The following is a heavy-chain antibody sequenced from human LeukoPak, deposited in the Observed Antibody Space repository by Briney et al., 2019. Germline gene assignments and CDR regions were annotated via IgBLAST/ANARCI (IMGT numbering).Heavy chain of an antibody. CDR1: GYSFTTYW. V-gene: IGHV5-10-1*01. J-gene: IGHJ6*02. D-gene: IGHD3-9*01. CDR2: IEPSDSYT. Sequence: GAPLQISCKGSGYSFTTYWISWVRQMPGKGVEWMVWIEPSDSYTNYSPSFQGHVTISADKSISTAYLQWSSLKASDTAMYYCARRPNDYDILTGYYNGMDVWGQGTTVTVSS. CDR3: ARRPNDYDILTGYYNGMDV.